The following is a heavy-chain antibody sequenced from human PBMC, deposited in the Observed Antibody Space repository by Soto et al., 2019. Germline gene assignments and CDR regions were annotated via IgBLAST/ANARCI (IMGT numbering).Heavy chain of an antibody. V-gene: IGHV3-21*01. CDR3: ARAKDDSAFDYNFSYSYIDV. J-gene: IGHJ6*03. D-gene: IGHD5-12*01. CDR1: GFTFSKYS. Sequence: EVQLVESGGGLVKPGESLRLSCAASGFTFSKYSVNWVRQAPGKGLEWVSAISSSSTYIYYADSVRGRFTISRDNAKDSLYLQMSRLRAEDTAVYYCARAKDDSAFDYNFSYSYIDVWGKGTTVTVSS. CDR2: ISSSSTYI.